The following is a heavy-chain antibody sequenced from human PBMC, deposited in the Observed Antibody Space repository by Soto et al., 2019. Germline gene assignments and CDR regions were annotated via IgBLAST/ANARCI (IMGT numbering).Heavy chain of an antibody. D-gene: IGHD3-3*01. CDR2: IYYSGST. V-gene: IGHV4-30-4*01. Sequence: SETLSLTCTVSGGSISSGDYYWSWIRQPPGKGLEWIGYIYYSGSTYYNPSLKSRVTISVDTSKNQFSLKLSSVTAADTAVYYCARAARFLEWLSLTGSFDYWGQGTLVTVSS. CDR3: ARAARFLEWLSLTGSFDY. J-gene: IGHJ4*02. CDR1: GGSISSGDYY.